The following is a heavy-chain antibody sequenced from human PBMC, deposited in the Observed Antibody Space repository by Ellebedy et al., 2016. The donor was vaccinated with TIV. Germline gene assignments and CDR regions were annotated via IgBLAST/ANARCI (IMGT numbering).Heavy chain of an antibody. Sequence: SETLSLTCTVSGYSISSGYYWGWIRQPPGKGLEWIGIIYHSGSTYYNPSLKSRVTISVDTSKNQFSLKLSSVTAADTAVYYCARHRQHSNSWSKQYNWFDPWGQGTLVTVSS. CDR2: IYHSGST. D-gene: IGHD6-13*01. CDR1: GYSISSGYY. V-gene: IGHV4-38-2*02. J-gene: IGHJ5*02. CDR3: ARHRQHSNSWSKQYNWFDP.